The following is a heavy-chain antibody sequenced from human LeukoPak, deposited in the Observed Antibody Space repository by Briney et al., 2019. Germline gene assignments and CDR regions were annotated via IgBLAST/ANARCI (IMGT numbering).Heavy chain of an antibody. V-gene: IGHV3-74*01. CDR2: IKSDGSFT. Sequence: QTGGSLRLSCAASGFTFSGYWMHCVRQAPGKGLVWVSRIKSDGSFTDYADSVKGRFTISRDNAQNTLYLQLNSLRAEDTAVYYCVRISCSGGSCYFDYWGQGTLVTVSS. D-gene: IGHD2-15*01. CDR1: GFTFSGYW. CDR3: VRISCSGGSCYFDY. J-gene: IGHJ4*02.